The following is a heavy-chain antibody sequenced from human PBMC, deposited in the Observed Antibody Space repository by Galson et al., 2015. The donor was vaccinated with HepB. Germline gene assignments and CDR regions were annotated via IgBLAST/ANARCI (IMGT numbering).Heavy chain of an antibody. CDR1: GFSFSRHT. D-gene: IGHD6-19*01. J-gene: IGHJ4*02. Sequence: SLRLSCAASGFSFSRHTMHWVRQAPGKGLEWVSSISTASSYIYYADSVKGRFTISGDSAKHSLFLQMNGLRAEDTAVYYCARAPYVSDWYYLYYFDSWGQGTLATVSS. CDR3: ARAPYVSDWYYLYYFDS. V-gene: IGHV3-21*01. CDR2: ISTASSYI.